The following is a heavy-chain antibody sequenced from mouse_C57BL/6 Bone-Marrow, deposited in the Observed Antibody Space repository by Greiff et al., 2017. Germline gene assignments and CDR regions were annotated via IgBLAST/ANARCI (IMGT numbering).Heavy chain of an antibody. D-gene: IGHD1-1*01. Sequence: EVQVVESGGDLVKPGGSLKLSCAASGFTFSSYGMSWVRQTPDKRLEWVATISSGGSYTYYPDSVKGRFTISRDNAKNTLYLQMSSLKSEDTAMYYCARRYGSSFDYWGQGTTLTVSS. CDR3: ARRYGSSFDY. CDR2: ISSGGSYT. J-gene: IGHJ2*01. V-gene: IGHV5-6*01. CDR1: GFTFSSYG.